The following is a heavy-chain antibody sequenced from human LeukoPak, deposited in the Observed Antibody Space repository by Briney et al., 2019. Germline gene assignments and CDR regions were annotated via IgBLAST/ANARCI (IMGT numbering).Heavy chain of an antibody. CDR3: ARDSESSSNNWYFDL. D-gene: IGHD3-10*01. V-gene: IGHV4-4*02. J-gene: IGHJ2*01. CDR2: IYYSGST. Sequence: SETLSLTCAVSGDSISRSDWWTWVRQPPGKGLEWIGSIYYSGSTYYNPSLKSRVTISVDRSKNQFSLKLSSVTAADTAVYYRARDSESSSNNWYFDLWGRGTLVTVSS. CDR1: GDSISRSDW.